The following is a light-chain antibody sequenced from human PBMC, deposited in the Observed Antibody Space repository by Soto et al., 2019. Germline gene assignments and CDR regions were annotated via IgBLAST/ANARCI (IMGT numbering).Light chain of an antibody. Sequence: IQLTQSPSSLSASIGDRVTITCRAGQGISTFLAWYQQTPRKAPKLLIYAASTLQSGVPSRFSGSGSGTDFTLTLSRLQPEDFATYYCQQLHSYPLTFGGGTKVEIK. V-gene: IGKV1-9*01. CDR3: QQLHSYPLT. CDR1: QGISTF. CDR2: AAS. J-gene: IGKJ4*01.